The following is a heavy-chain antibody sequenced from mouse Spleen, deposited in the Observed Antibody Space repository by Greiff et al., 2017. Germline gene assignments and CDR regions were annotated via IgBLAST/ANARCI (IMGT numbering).Heavy chain of an antibody. CDR2: IHPNSGST. Sequence: QVQLQQPGAELVKPGASVKLSCKASGYTFTSYWMHWVKQRPGQGLEWIGMIHPNSGSTNYNEKFKSKATLTVDKSSSTAYMQLSSLTSEDSAVYYCARLHYYGSSYEAYWGQGTLVTVSA. D-gene: IGHD1-1*01. V-gene: IGHV1-64*01. J-gene: IGHJ3*01. CDR3: ARLHYYGSSYEAY. CDR1: GYTFTSYW.